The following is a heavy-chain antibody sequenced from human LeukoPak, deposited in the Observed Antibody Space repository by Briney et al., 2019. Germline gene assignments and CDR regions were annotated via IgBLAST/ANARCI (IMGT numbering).Heavy chain of an antibody. V-gene: IGHV1-2*02. CDR3: ARGRTIMGYSSSSGIDYYDSDYDY. D-gene: IGHD6-6*01. CDR1: GYTFTGYY. J-gene: IGHJ4*02. CDR2: INPNSGGT. Sequence: ASVKVSCKASGYTFTGYYMHWVRQAPGQGLEWMGWINPNSGGTNYAQKFQGRVTTTRDTSISTAYMELSRLRSDDTAVYYCARGRTIMGYSSSSGIDYYDSDYDYWGQGTLVTVSS.